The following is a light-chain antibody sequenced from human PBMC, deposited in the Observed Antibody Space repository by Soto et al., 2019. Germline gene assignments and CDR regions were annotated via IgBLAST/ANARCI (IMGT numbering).Light chain of an antibody. CDR1: QSVSSSY. CDR2: GAS. J-gene: IGKJ2*01. Sequence: EIVLTQSPGTLSLSPGERATLSCRASQSVSSSYLAWYQQKPGQAPRLLNYGASSRATGIPDRFSGSRSGTDFTLTISRLEPEDFAVYYCQQYGSSPYTFGQGTKLEIK. V-gene: IGKV3-20*01. CDR3: QQYGSSPYT.